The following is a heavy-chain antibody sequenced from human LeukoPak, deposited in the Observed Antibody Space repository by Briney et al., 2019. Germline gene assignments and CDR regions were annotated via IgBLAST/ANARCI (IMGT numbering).Heavy chain of an antibody. Sequence: GGSLRLSCAASGFTFSSYVMHWVRQAPGKGLEWVAVISYDGSNKYYADSVKGRFTISRDNSKNTLYLQMNSLRAEDTAVYYCAKDRRGYSYGYCDFDYWGQGTLVIVSS. CDR3: AKDRRGYSYGYCDFDY. D-gene: IGHD5-18*01. CDR2: ISYDGSNK. V-gene: IGHV3-30*18. J-gene: IGHJ4*02. CDR1: GFTFSSYV.